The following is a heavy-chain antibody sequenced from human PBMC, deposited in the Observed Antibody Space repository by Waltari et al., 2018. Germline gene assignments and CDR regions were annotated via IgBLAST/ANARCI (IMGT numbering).Heavy chain of an antibody. Sequence: EVQLVESGGGLVQPGGSLRLSCAASGFTFSSYAMHWVRQAPGKGLEYVSAISSNGGSTYYANSVKGRFTISRDKSKNTLYLQMGSLRAEDMAVYYCARGQQLVLTHFDYWGQGTLVTVSS. J-gene: IGHJ4*02. CDR3: ARGQQLVLTHFDY. D-gene: IGHD6-13*01. CDR2: ISSNGGST. CDR1: GFTFSSYA. V-gene: IGHV3-64*01.